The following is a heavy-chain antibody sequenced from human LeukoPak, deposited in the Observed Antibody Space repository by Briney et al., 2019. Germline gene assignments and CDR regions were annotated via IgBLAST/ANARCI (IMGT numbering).Heavy chain of an antibody. CDR1: GGTFSSYA. J-gene: IGHJ4*02. D-gene: IGHD3-22*01. CDR2: IIPIFGP. Sequence: RASVKVSCKASGGTFSSYAISWVRQAPGQGLEWMGGIIPIFGPNYAQKFQGRATISADLATATAYMELSSLTSEDTSVYYCATGKDRSGYYYSLDYWGQGTLVAVSS. CDR3: ATGKDRSGYYYSLDY. V-gene: IGHV1-69*13.